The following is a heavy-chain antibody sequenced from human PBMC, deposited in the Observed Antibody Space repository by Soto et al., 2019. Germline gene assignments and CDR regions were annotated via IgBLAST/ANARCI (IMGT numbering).Heavy chain of an antibody. CDR3: ARVHVAGHIPSEYFQH. D-gene: IGHD6-19*01. Sequence: AAVKVSCKASGYTFTGYYMHWVRQAPGQRLEWMGWINPNSGGTNYAQKFQGWVTMTRDTSISTAYMELSRLRSDDTAVYYCARVHVAGHIPSEYFQHWGQGTLVTVSS. CDR2: INPNSGGT. J-gene: IGHJ1*01. CDR1: GYTFTGYY. V-gene: IGHV1-2*04.